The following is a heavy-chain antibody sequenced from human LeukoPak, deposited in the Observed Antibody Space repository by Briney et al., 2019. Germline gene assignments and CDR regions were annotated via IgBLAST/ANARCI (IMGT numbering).Heavy chain of an antibody. CDR3: ARQNRQQLPPDWFDP. CDR1: GASVSSSSFY. Sequence: PSETLSLTCTVSGASVSSSSFYWGWIRQPPGKGLEWIGSIYYSGNTYYNPSLKSRVTISLDKSKTQFSLKLRSVTAADTAVYYCARQNRQQLPPDWFDPWGQGTLVTVSS. D-gene: IGHD6-13*01. V-gene: IGHV4-39*01. CDR2: IYYSGNT. J-gene: IGHJ5*02.